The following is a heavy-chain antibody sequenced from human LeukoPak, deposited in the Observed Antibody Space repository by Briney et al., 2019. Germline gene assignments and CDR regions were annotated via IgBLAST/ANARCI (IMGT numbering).Heavy chain of an antibody. D-gene: IGHD7-27*01. V-gene: IGHV1-2*02. CDR2: INPNSGGT. Sequence: ASVKVSCKASGYTFTGYYMHWVRQAPGQGHEWMGWINPNSGGTKYAQKFQGRVTMTRYTSISTAYMELSRLRSDDTAVYYCARDLEVTGDYYFDYWGQGTLVTVSS. CDR3: ARDLEVTGDYYFDY. CDR1: GYTFTGYY. J-gene: IGHJ4*02.